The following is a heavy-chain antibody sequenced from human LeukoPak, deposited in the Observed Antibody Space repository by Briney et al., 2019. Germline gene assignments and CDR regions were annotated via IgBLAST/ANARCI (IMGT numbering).Heavy chain of an antibody. CDR2: VSYSGST. V-gene: IGHV4-59*01. CDR1: GGSISSYY. J-gene: IGHJ4*02. CDR3: ARQTWVRGLYYFDY. D-gene: IGHD3-10*01. Sequence: PETLSLTCTVSGGSISSYYWSWVRQPPGKRLEWIGYVSYSGSTDYNPSLKSRVTISVDTSKNQFSLKLSSVTAADTAVYYCARQTWVRGLYYFDYWGQGTLVTVSS.